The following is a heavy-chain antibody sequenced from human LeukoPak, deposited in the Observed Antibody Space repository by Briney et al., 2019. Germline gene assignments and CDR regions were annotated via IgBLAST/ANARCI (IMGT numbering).Heavy chain of an antibody. CDR1: GFTFDDYG. CDR3: ARESPSYCGGDCYLS. D-gene: IGHD2-21*01. J-gene: IGHJ4*02. Sequence: RPGGSLRLSCAASGFTFDDYGMSWVRQAPGKGLEWVSGINWNGGSTGYANSVKGRFTISRDNAKNSLYLQMNSLRAEDTAVYYCARESPSYCGGDCYLSWGQGTLVTVSS. V-gene: IGHV3-20*04. CDR2: INWNGGST.